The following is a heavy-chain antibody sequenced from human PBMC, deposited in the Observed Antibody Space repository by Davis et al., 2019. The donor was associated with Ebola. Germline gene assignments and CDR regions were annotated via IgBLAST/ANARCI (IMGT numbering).Heavy chain of an antibody. CDR3: ARDRWLQAHYFDY. CDR1: GFTFSSYG. Sequence: GESLKISCAASGFTFSSYGMHWVRQAPGKGLEWVAVIWYDGSNKYYADSVKGRFTISRDNSKNTLYLQMISLRPEDTAVYYCARDRWLQAHYFDYWGQGTLVTVSS. D-gene: IGHD5-24*01. V-gene: IGHV3-33*01. J-gene: IGHJ4*02. CDR2: IWYDGSNK.